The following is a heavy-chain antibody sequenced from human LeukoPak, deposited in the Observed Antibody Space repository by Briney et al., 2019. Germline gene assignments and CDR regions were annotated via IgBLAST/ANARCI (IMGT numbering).Heavy chain of an antibody. D-gene: IGHD4-11*01. V-gene: IGHV4-34*01. CDR3: ASGYSPAYFDY. Sequence: SETLSLTCAVYGGSFSGYYWSWIRQPPGKGLEWIGEINHSGSTNYNPSLMSRVTISVDTSKNQFSLNLSSVTAADTAVYYCASGYSPAYFDYWGQETLVTVSS. J-gene: IGHJ4*02. CDR2: INHSGST. CDR1: GGSFSGYY.